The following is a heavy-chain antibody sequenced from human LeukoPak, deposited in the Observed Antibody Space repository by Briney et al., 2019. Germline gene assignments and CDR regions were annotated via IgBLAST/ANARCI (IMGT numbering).Heavy chain of an antibody. D-gene: IGHD3-16*01. CDR2: ISRSGEST. CDR3: AKDYAVGSIDY. J-gene: IGHJ4*02. CDR1: GFTFSSYW. Sequence: GGSLRLSCAASGFTFSSYWMHWVRQAPGKGLEWVSSISRSGESTFYADSVRGRFTISRDNSKNTVSLQMESLRAEDTALYYCAKDYAVGSIDYWGQGTLVTVSS. V-gene: IGHV3-23*01.